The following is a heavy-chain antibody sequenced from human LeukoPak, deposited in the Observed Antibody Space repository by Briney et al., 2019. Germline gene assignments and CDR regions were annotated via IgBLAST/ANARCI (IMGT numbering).Heavy chain of an antibody. V-gene: IGHV4-38-2*02. J-gene: IGHJ4*02. Sequence: SETLSLTCAVSGYSISSGYYWGWIRQPPGKGLEWIGSIYHSGSTYYNPSPKSRVTISVDTSKNQFSLKLSSVTAADTAVYYCARDDLGAVAAPFDYWGQGTLVTVSS. CDR1: GYSISSGYY. D-gene: IGHD6-19*01. CDR3: ARDDLGAVAAPFDY. CDR2: IYHSGST.